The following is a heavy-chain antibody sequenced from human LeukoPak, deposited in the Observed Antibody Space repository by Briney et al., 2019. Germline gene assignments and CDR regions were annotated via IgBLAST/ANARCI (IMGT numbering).Heavy chain of an antibody. Sequence: PGESLKISCKGSGYSFTSYWIGWVRQMTGKGLEWMGIIYPGDSDTRYSPSFQGQVTISADKSISTAYLQWSSLKASDTAMYYCARSIFSVWQQPQDAFDIWGQGTMVTVSS. CDR2: IYPGDSDT. CDR1: GYSFTSYW. J-gene: IGHJ3*02. CDR3: ARSIFSVWQQPQDAFDI. D-gene: IGHD6-13*01. V-gene: IGHV5-51*01.